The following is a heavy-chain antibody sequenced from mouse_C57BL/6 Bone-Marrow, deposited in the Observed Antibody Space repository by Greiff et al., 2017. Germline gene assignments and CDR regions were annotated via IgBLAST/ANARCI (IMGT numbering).Heavy chain of an antibody. CDR3: ARQGWLLREGFDY. CDR2: INSDGGST. J-gene: IGHJ2*01. D-gene: IGHD2-3*01. CDR1: EYEFPSHD. Sequence: EVMLVESGGGLVQPGESLKLSCESNEYEFPSHDMSWVRTTPEKRLVLVAAINSDGGSTYYPDTMERRFIISRDNTKKTLYLQMSSLRSEDTALYYCARQGWLLREGFDYWGQGTTLTVSS. V-gene: IGHV5-2*01.